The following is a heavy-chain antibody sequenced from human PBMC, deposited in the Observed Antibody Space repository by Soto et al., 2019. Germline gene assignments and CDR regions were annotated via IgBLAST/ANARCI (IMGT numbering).Heavy chain of an antibody. CDR1: GYTFTDYY. CDR3: ARSHCISSVCDDYKYNGMDI. D-gene: IGHD2-2*01. V-gene: IGHV1-2*04. J-gene: IGHJ6*02. CDR2: INPNSGAT. Sequence: ASLKVSCKASGYTFTDYYLYWVRQAPGQGLEWMGWINPNSGATNYAQKFQGWVTMTRDTSISTAYMEVRRLKSDDTAVYYCARSHCISSVCDDYKYNGMDIWGQDTTVPIS.